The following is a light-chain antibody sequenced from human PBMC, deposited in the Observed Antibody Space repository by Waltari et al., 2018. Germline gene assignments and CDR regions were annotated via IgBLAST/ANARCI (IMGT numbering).Light chain of an antibody. Sequence: SYELTQPPSVSVSPGQTARITCSGDALPKKYAYWYQQKSGQAPVLVIYEDSKRPSGSLEGFSGSSSGTTATLTISGAQVEDEADYYCYSTDSSGHDRVFGGGTKLTVL. V-gene: IGLV3-10*01. CDR1: ALPKKY. CDR2: EDS. CDR3: YSTDSSGHDRV. J-gene: IGLJ3*02.